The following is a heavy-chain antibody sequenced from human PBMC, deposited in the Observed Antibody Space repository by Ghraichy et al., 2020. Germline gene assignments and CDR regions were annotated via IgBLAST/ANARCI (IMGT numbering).Heavy chain of an antibody. CDR1: GFTFSSYW. J-gene: IGHJ4*02. D-gene: IGHD4-17*01. CDR3: ARDPRAVFNYGDYQDKLFDY. Sequence: GESLNISCAASGFTFSSYWMHWVRQAPGKGLVWVSRINSDGSSTSYADSVKGRFTISRDNAKNTLYPQMNSLRAEDTAVYYCARDPRAVFNYGDYQDKLFDYWGQGTLVTVSS. V-gene: IGHV3-74*01. CDR2: INSDGSST.